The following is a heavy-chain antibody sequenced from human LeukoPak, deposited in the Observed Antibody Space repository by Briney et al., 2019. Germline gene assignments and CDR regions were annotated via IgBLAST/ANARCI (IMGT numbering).Heavy chain of an antibody. CDR3: VQLVPYYYYGMDV. Sequence: PSETLSLTCTVSGGSISSGGYYWSWIRQHPGKGLEWIGYIYYSGSTYYNPSLKSRVTISVDTSKNQFSLKLSSVTAADTAVYYCVQLVPYYYYGMDVWGQGTTVTVSS. CDR2: IYYSGST. D-gene: IGHD6-13*01. J-gene: IGHJ6*02. CDR1: GGSISSGGYY. V-gene: IGHV4-31*03.